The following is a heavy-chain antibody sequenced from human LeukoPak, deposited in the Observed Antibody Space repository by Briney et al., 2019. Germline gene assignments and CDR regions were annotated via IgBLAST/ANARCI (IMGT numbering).Heavy chain of an antibody. Sequence: ASVKVSCKASGYTFTSYGISWVRQAPGQGLEWMGWTSAYNGNTNYAQKLQGRVTMTTDTSTSTAYMELRSLRSDDTAVYYCASWGLRLGELSDHYFDYWGQGTLVTVSS. V-gene: IGHV1-18*01. CDR1: GYTFTSYG. J-gene: IGHJ4*02. CDR2: TSAYNGNT. D-gene: IGHD3-16*02. CDR3: ASWGLRLGELSDHYFDY.